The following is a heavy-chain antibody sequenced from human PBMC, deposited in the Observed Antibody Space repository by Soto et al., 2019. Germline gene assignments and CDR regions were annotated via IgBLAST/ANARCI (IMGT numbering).Heavy chain of an antibody. V-gene: IGHV4-39*01. CDR3: ARIAVAGSSAFDI. D-gene: IGHD6-19*01. Sequence: SETLSLTCTVSGGSISSSIYYWGWIRQPPGKGLEWIGSIYYSGSTYYNPSLKSRVTISVDTSKNQFSLKLSSVTAADTAVYYCARIAVAGSSAFDIWGQGTMVTVSS. CDR1: GGSISSSIYY. J-gene: IGHJ3*02. CDR2: IYYSGST.